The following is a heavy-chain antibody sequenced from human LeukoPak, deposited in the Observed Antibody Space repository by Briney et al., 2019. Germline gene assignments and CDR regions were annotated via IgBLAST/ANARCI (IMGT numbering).Heavy chain of an antibody. V-gene: IGHV3-73*01. Sequence: GGSLRLSCAASGFTFSGSAMHWVRQASGKGLEWVGRIRSKANSYATAYAASVKGRFTISRDDSKNTAYLQMNSLKTEDTAVYYCTRPMTTVTTGDYWGQGTLVTVSS. CDR3: TRPMTTVTTGDY. CDR1: GFTFSGSA. CDR2: IRSKANSYAT. D-gene: IGHD4-17*01. J-gene: IGHJ4*02.